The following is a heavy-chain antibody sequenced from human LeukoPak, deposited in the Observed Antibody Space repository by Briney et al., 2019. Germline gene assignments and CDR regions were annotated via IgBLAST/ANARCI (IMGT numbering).Heavy chain of an antibody. CDR3: ARGSGTDY. J-gene: IGHJ4*02. V-gene: IGHV3-48*03. CDR1: GFTISTHE. Sequence: PGGCLRLSCAASGFTISTHEMNWVRQAPGKGLECLSYISVSGNTKYYADSVKGRFTTSRDTDKNSLYLQMNSLRAEDTAIYYCARGSGTDYWGQGTLVTVSS. D-gene: IGHD1-14*01. CDR2: ISVSGNTK.